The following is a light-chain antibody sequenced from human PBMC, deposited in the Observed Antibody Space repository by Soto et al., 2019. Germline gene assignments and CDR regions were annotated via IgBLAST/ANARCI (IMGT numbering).Light chain of an antibody. CDR3: QQYNSYSRP. V-gene: IGKV1-5*03. CDR2: KAS. CDR1: HGISSL. J-gene: IGKJ1*01. Sequence: IQVTQKKSSLSASVGDRVTITCRASHGISSLLAWYQQKPGKAPKLLIYKASSLESGVPSRFSGSGSGTEFTLTISSLQPDDFAPYYCQQYNSYSRPFGQ.